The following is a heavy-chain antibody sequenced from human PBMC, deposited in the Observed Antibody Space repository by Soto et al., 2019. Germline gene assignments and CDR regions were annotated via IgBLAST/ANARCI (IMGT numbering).Heavy chain of an antibody. CDR3: ARDGAQLPNYYYYGMGV. D-gene: IGHD2-2*01. CDR2: IYYSGST. Sequence: QVQLQESGPGLVEPSQTLSLTCTVSGGSISSGGYYWSWIRQHPGKGLEWIGYIYYSGSTYYNPSLESRVTISVDTSKNQFSLKLSSVTAADTAVYYCARDGAQLPNYYYYGMGVWGQGTTVTVSS. CDR1: GGSISSGGYY. V-gene: IGHV4-31*03. J-gene: IGHJ6*02.